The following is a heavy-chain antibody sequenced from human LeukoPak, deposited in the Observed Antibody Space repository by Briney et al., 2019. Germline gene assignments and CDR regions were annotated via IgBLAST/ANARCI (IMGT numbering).Heavy chain of an antibody. D-gene: IGHD3-22*01. J-gene: IGHJ4*02. CDR2: IYYSGGT. CDR1: GASISSGGYY. Sequence: SQTLSLTCTVSGASISSGGYYWSWIRQHPGKGLEWIGYIYYSGGTYYSPSLKSRLTISIDTSKNQFSLKLSSVTAADTAAYYCARGYYDSSGYYGTNYFDYWGQGTLVTVSS. CDR3: ARGYYDSSGYYGTNYFDY. V-gene: IGHV4-31*03.